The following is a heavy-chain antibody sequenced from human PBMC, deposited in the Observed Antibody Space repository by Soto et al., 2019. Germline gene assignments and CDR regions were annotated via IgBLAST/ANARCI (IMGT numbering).Heavy chain of an antibody. Sequence: GGSLRLSCAAFGLTLSTPSMNWVRQAPGRGLEWISYIRRHTSVTAYADSVKGRFTISRDSAKNSLYLQMDSLRAEDTAVYYCATCIAVAALYFQHWGQGTLVTVSS. CDR2: IRRHTSVT. CDR1: GLTLSTPS. V-gene: IGHV3-48*01. D-gene: IGHD6-19*01. J-gene: IGHJ1*01. CDR3: ATCIAVAALYFQH.